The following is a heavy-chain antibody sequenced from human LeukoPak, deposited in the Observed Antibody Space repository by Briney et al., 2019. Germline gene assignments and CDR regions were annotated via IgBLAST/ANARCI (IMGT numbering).Heavy chain of an antibody. J-gene: IGHJ4*02. CDR3: ARDPATVTTYEY. CDR2: INPNSGGT. Sequence: GASVKVSCKASGYSFTGYYMHWVRQAPGQGLEGMRWINPNSGGTNYAQKFQGRVTMTRDTSISTAYMELSRLRSDDTAVYYCARDPATVTTYEYWGQGTLVTVSS. D-gene: IGHD4-17*01. V-gene: IGHV1-2*02. CDR1: GYSFTGYY.